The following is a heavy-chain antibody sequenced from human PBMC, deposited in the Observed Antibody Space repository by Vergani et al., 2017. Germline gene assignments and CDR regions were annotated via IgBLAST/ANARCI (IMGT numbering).Heavy chain of an antibody. D-gene: IGHD3-22*01. V-gene: IGHV3-33*01. CDR1: GFTFSSYG. CDR3: ARAKDYYDSSGYLVDWYFDL. J-gene: IGHJ2*01. CDR2: IWYDGSNK. Sequence: VQLLESGGGVVQPGRSLRLSCAASGFTFSSYGMHWVRQAPGKGLEWVAVIWYDGSNKYYADSVKGRFTISRDNSKNTLYLQMNSLRAEDTAVYYCARAKDYYDSSGYLVDWYFDLWGRGTLVTVSS.